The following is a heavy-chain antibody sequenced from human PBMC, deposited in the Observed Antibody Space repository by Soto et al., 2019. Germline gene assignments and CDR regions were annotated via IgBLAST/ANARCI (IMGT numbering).Heavy chain of an antibody. CDR2: ISSSSSYI. CDR3: ATLADQNDYGELMDAFDI. CDR1: GFTFSSYS. D-gene: IGHD4-17*01. Sequence: PGGSLRLSCAASGFTFSSYSMNWVRQAPGKGLEWVSSISSSSSYIYYADSVKGRFTISRDNAKNSLYLQMNSLRAEDTAVYYCATLADQNDYGELMDAFDIWGQGTMVTVSS. J-gene: IGHJ3*02. V-gene: IGHV3-21*01.